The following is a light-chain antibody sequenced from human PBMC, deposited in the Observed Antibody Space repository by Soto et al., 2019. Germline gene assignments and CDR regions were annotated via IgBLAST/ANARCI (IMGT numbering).Light chain of an antibody. CDR2: EGS. J-gene: IGLJ3*02. Sequence: QSVLTQPASVSGSPGQSITISCTGTSSDVGSYNLVSWYQQHPGKAPKLMIYEGSKRPSGVSNRFSGSKPGITASLTISGLQAEDEADYYCCSYAGSSTWVFGGGTKLTVL. V-gene: IGLV2-23*01. CDR1: SSDVGSYNL. CDR3: CSYAGSSTWV.